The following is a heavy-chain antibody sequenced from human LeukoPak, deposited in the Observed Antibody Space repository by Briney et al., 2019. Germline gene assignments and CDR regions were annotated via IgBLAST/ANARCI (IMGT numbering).Heavy chain of an antibody. CDR1: GGSISSYY. Sequence: SETLSLTCTVSGGSISSYYWSWIRQPAGKGLEWIGRIYTSGGTNYNPSLKSRVTMSVDTSKNQFSLKLSSVTAADTAVYYCARDWYDFWSGQNLHPSYYYGMDVWGQGTTVTVSS. CDR2: IYTSGGT. D-gene: IGHD3-3*01. V-gene: IGHV4-4*07. CDR3: ARDWYDFWSGQNLHPSYYYGMDV. J-gene: IGHJ6*02.